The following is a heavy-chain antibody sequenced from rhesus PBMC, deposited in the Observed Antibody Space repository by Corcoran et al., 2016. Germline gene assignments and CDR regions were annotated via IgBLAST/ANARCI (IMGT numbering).Heavy chain of an antibody. J-gene: IGHJ4*01. CDR3: ASGHMRGLDY. D-gene: IGHD5-24*01. CDR1: GFTFSGSA. Sequence: EVQLVESGGGLVQPGGSLRLSCAASGFTFSGSAMHWVRLASGKGLEWVGRIRTKTNNYEKGYAAAVKGRFTISRDDSKNTAFLQMNGLNTEDTSVYYCASGHMRGLDYWGQGVLVTVSS. V-gene: IGHV3-118*01. CDR2: IRTKTNNYEK.